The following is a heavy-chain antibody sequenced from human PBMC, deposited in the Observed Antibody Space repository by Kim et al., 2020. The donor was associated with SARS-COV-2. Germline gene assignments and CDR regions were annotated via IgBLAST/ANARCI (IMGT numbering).Heavy chain of an antibody. V-gene: IGHV4-39*01. Sequence: SETLSLTCTVSGGSISSSSYYWGWIRQPPGRGLEWIGSIYYSGSTYYNPSLKSRVTISVDTSKNQFSLKLSSVTAADTAVYYCATQTRVEVATPDLWGRGTLVTVSS. CDR3: ATQTRVEVATPDL. CDR1: GGSISSSSYY. D-gene: IGHD2-15*01. J-gene: IGHJ2*01. CDR2: IYYSGST.